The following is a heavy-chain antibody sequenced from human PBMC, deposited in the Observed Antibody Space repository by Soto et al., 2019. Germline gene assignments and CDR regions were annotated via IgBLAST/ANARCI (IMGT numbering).Heavy chain of an antibody. J-gene: IGHJ4*02. CDR1: GYTFTSYA. V-gene: IGHV1-3*01. D-gene: IGHD3-9*01. Sequence: ASVQVSCKASGYTFTSYAMHLVRQAPGQRLEWMGWINAGNGNTKYSQKFQGRVTITRDTSASTAYMELSSLRSEDTAVYYCATTMSVDYDILTGYRLLDYWGQGTLVTVSS. CDR2: INAGNGNT. CDR3: ATTMSVDYDILTGYRLLDY.